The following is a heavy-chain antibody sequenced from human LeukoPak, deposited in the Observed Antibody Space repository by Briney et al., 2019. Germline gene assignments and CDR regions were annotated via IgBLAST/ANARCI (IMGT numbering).Heavy chain of an antibody. D-gene: IGHD2-15*01. J-gene: IGHJ4*02. Sequence: ASVKVSCKASGYTFTSYYMHWVRQAPGQGLEWVGIINPSGGSSNYAQKFQGRVTMTRDTSTSTVYMELSSLRSEDTAVYYCARVLCTGGSCYSFFDYWRQGTLVTVSS. CDR2: INPSGGSS. V-gene: IGHV1-46*01. CDR1: GYTFTSYY. CDR3: ARVLCTGGSCYSFFDY.